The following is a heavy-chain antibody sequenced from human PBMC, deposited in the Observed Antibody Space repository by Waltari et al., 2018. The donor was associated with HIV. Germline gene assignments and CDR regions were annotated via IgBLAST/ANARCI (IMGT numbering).Heavy chain of an antibody. D-gene: IGHD2-2*02. CDR2: IKQDGSEK. CDR1: GFTFSNFW. Sequence: EVQLVESGGGLVQPGGSLRLSCAASGFTFSNFWMSWVRQAPGKGLGWLANIKQDGSEKYYVDSVKGRFTISRDNAKNSLYLQMNSLRAEDTAVYYCASPSIRAGMDVWGQGTTVTVSS. CDR3: ASPSIRAGMDV. V-gene: IGHV3-7*01. J-gene: IGHJ6*02.